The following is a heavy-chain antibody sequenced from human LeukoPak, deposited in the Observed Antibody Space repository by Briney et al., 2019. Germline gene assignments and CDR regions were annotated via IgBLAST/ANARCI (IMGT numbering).Heavy chain of an antibody. V-gene: IGHV4-39*07. CDR2: IYYSGST. CDR3: ARDPTRSCAGGNCFSS. Sequence: PSETLSLACTVSGGSISSSSYYWGWIRQPPGKGLEWIGSIYYSGSTYYNPSLKSRVTISVDTSKNQFSLNVRSGSAADTAVYYCARDPTRSCAGGNCFSSWGQGTLVIVSS. J-gene: IGHJ5*02. D-gene: IGHD2-15*01. CDR1: GGSISSSSYY.